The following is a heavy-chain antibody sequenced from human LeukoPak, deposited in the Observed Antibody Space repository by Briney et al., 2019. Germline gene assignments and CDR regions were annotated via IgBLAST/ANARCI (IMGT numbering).Heavy chain of an antibody. V-gene: IGHV3-64*01. CDR1: GFTFSSYA. D-gene: IGHD2-8*01. CDR3: ARGNGDY. Sequence: GGSLRPSCAASGFTFSSYAIHWVRQAPGKGLEYVSAITNNGGSTYYANSVKGRFTISRDNSKNTVYLQMGSLRTEDMAVYYCARGNGDYWGQGTLVTVSS. J-gene: IGHJ4*02. CDR2: ITNNGGST.